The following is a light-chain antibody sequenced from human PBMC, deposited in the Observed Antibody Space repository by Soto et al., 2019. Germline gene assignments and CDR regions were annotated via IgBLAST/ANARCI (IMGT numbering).Light chain of an antibody. CDR3: QQLNSYPWT. CDR1: QAISSY. CDR2: AAS. V-gene: IGKV1-9*01. J-gene: IGKJ1*01. Sequence: DIQLIQSPSFLSASVGDRVTITCRASQAISSYLAWFQQRPGKAPKVLIYAASTLQSGVPSRFSGSASGTEFTLTISSLQPEDFATYFCQQLNSYPWTFGQGTKVEIK.